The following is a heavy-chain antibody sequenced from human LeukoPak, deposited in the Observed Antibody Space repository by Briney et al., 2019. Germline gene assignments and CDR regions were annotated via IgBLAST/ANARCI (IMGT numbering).Heavy chain of an antibody. CDR2: ISGSGGST. V-gene: IGHV3-23*01. Sequence: GGSLRLSCAASGFTFSSYAMSWVRHAPGKGLEWVSAISGSGGSTYYADSVKGRFTISRDNSKNTLYLQMNSLRAEDTAVYYCAKATGYCSGGSCYSGGGDYWGQGTLVTVSS. D-gene: IGHD2-15*01. J-gene: IGHJ4*02. CDR1: GFTFSSYA. CDR3: AKATGYCSGGSCYSGGGDY.